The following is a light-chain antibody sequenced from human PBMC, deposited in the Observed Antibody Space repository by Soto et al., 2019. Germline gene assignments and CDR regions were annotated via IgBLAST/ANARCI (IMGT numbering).Light chain of an antibody. J-gene: IGLJ1*01. CDR1: GSDVGAYKY. Sequence: QSALTQPPSASGSPGQSLTISCAGTGSDVGAYKYVSWYQQHPGKAPKLIIYEVDKRPSGVPDRFSGSKSGNTASPTVSGLQAEDEADYYCSSYGGSNIPLYVFGTGTKVTVL. CDR2: EVD. CDR3: SSYGGSNIPLYV. V-gene: IGLV2-8*01.